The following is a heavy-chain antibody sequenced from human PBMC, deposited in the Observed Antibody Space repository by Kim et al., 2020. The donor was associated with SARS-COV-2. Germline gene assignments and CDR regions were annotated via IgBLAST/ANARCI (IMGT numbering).Heavy chain of an antibody. J-gene: IGHJ4*02. V-gene: IGHV3-23*01. CDR1: GFTFSDYA. CDR3: AMDEGMRVEIWFFEY. D-gene: IGHD3-10*01. CDR2: IHDTGER. Sequence: GGSLRLSCAASGFTFSDYAMSWVRQAQGKGLEWVETIHDTGERDYSDSVKGRFTIFRDNSQNTLYLQMTSLRAEDTAFYYCAMDEGMRVEIWFFEYWGQGTLVTVSS.